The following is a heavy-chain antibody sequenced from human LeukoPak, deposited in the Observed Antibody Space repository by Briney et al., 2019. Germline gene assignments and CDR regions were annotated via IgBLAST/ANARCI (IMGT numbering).Heavy chain of an antibody. CDR3: ARASTLAAASRYFDY. J-gene: IGHJ4*02. V-gene: IGHV4-30-4*08. D-gene: IGHD6-13*01. Sequence: SETLSLTCTVSGGSISSGDYYWSWIRQPPGKGLEWIGYIYYSGSTYYNPSLKSRVTISVDRSKNQFSLKLSSVTAADTAVYYCARASTLAAASRYFDYWGQGTLVTVSS. CDR2: IYYSGST. CDR1: GGSISSGDYY.